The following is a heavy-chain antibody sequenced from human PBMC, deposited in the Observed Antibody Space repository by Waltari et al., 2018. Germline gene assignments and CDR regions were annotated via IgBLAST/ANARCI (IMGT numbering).Heavy chain of an antibody. D-gene: IGHD3-22*01. J-gene: IGHJ4*02. V-gene: IGHV4-38-2*01. CDR2: IFHSGKT. CDR1: GYSISGYF. CDR3: ARSSGYYSFSY. Sequence: QVQMQESGPGLVKPSETLSLNCDVSGYSISGYFWGWIRQPPGKGLEWIGSIFHSGKTYYNPALKSRVTLSVDTSKNLISLKLSSVTAADTTVYYCARSSGYYSFSYWGQGTLVTVSS.